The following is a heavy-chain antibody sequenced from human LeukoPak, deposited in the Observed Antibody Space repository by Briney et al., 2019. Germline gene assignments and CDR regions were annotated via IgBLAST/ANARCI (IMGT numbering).Heavy chain of an antibody. D-gene: IGHD6-19*01. CDR2: INEDGSNK. Sequence: PGGSLRLSCAASGFSFSNHYMRWFRQAPGKGLEWVANINEDGSNKWHLGSVKGRFTVSRDNARNALYLQMNSLRVEDTAVYYCTRVIVAVPGYFDYFDFWGQGALVTVSS. V-gene: IGHV3-7*01. CDR3: TRVIVAVPGYFDYFDF. J-gene: IGHJ4*02. CDR1: GFSFSNHY.